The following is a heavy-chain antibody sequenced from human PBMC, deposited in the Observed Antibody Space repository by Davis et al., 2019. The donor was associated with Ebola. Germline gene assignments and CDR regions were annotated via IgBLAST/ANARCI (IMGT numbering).Heavy chain of an antibody. Sequence: PGGSLRLSCAASGFSFSSYAMSWVRQAPGKGLEWVSVIYSGGSTYYADSVKGRFTISRHNSKNTLYLQMNSLRAEDTAVYYCARELGRIAVADRGDYWGQGTLVTVSS. CDR2: IYSGGST. V-gene: IGHV3-53*04. CDR1: GFSFSSYA. J-gene: IGHJ4*02. D-gene: IGHD6-19*01. CDR3: ARELGRIAVADRGDY.